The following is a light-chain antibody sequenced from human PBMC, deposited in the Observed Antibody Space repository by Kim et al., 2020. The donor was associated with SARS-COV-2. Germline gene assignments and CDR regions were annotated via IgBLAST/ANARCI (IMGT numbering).Light chain of an antibody. CDR1: SRNMGSYNY. Sequence: ITISCTGTSRNMGSYNYVSWHQAHPGKGPKLLIYDVKTRQSGISSRFSGSKSGSTASLTISRLQSEDEADYYCSSFTTRSTLVFGGGTKVTVL. V-gene: IGLV2-14*03. J-gene: IGLJ3*02. CDR3: SSFTTRSTLV. CDR2: DVK.